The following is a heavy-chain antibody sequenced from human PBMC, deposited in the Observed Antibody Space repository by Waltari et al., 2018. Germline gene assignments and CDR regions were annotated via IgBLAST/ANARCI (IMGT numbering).Heavy chain of an antibody. CDR2: IYYSGGT. CDR3: ARARSPRGAVAGYDAFDI. D-gene: IGHD6-19*01. Sequence: QVQLQESGPGLVKPSETLSLTCTVSGGSISSYYWSWIRQPPGKGLGWIGYIYYSGGTNYNPSLKSRVTISVDTSKNQFSLKLSSVTAADTAVYYCARARSPRGAVAGYDAFDIWGQGTMVTVSS. CDR1: GGSISSYY. J-gene: IGHJ3*02. V-gene: IGHV4-59*01.